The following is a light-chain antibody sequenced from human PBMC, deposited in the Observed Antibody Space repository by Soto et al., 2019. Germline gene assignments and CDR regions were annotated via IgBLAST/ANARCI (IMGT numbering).Light chain of an antibody. CDR3: QHYKISTRYS. Sequence: DIQMTQSPSTLSASVGDRVTITCRASENINKWLAWYQQRPGTVPKLLIYQASNLESGVPARFSGSGSGTDFTLTISSLQPEDFATYYCQHYKISTRYSFGQGTKADIK. V-gene: IGKV1-5*03. CDR1: ENINKW. J-gene: IGKJ2*03. CDR2: QAS.